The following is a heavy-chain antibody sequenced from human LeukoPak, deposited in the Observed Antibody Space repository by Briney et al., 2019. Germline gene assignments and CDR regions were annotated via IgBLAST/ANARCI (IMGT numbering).Heavy chain of an antibody. CDR3: TRCGSGSYYYYYYYMDV. CDR2: IRSKAYGGTT. V-gene: IGHV3-49*03. D-gene: IGHD3-10*01. J-gene: IGHJ6*03. CDR1: GFTFGDYA. Sequence: GGSLRLSCTASGFTFGDYAMSWFRQAPGKGLEWVGFIRSKAYGGTTEYAASVKGRFTISRDDSKSIAYLQMNSLKTEDTAVYYCTRCGSGSYYYYYYYMDVWGKGTTVTVSS.